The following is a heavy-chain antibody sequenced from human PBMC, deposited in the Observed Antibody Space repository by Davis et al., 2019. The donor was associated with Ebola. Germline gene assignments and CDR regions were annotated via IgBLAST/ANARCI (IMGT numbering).Heavy chain of an antibody. CDR1: GYTFTSYD. V-gene: IGHV1-18*01. J-gene: IGHJ6*02. CDR3: ARMAAAGTKLDV. Sequence: AASVKVSCKASGYTFTSYDISWVRQATGQGLEWMGWISTYNGNTNFAQKLQGRVTMTTDTSTSSAYMELRSLRSDDTAVYYCARMAAAGTKLDVWGQGTTVTVSS. D-gene: IGHD6-13*01. CDR2: ISTYNGNT.